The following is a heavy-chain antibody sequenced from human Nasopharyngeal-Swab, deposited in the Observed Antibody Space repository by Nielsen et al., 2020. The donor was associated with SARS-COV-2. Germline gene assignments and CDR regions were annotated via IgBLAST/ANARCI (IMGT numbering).Heavy chain of an antibody. D-gene: IGHD4-11*01. CDR1: GFTVSSSY. J-gene: IGHJ2*01. V-gene: IGHV3-53*01. CDR2: IHSDGNI. CDR3: ASRGAANDPSTRDLPYSRRTFDL. Sequence: GESLKISCAASGFTVSSSYMSWVRQAPGKGLELVSTIHSDGNIYFADSVRGRFSSYRDNYRNTLSLEMNSLRAEDTAVYYCASRGAANDPSTRDLPYSRRTFDLWGRGTLVTVSS.